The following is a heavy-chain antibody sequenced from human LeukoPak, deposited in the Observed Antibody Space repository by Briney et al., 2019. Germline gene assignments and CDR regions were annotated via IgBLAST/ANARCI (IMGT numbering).Heavy chain of an antibody. CDR1: GFTLSDYY. J-gene: IGHJ5*02. CDR2: ISSSGSTI. CDR3: AKHGYDVDWFDP. Sequence: GGSLRLSCAASGFTLSDYYMSWIRQAPGKGLEWVSYISSSGSTIYYADSVKGRFTISRYNAKNSLYLQMNSLRAEDTAVYYCAKHGYDVDWFDPWGQGTLVTVSS. D-gene: IGHD5-12*01. V-gene: IGHV3-11*01.